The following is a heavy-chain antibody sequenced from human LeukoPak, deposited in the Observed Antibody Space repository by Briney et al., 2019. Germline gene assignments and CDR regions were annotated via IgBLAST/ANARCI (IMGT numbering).Heavy chain of an antibody. CDR2: IRSKAYGVTT. V-gene: IGHV3-49*04. J-gene: IGHJ4*02. Sequence: TGGSLSLSCTASGFTFGDCSMSGVRQAPGKGFDWVGFIRSKAYGVTTEYATSVKGRFTISRDDYKSIAYLQLNSLRAEDTGMYYCTKDDSPEYWGQGTLVTVSS. D-gene: IGHD1-14*01. CDR1: GFTFGDCS. CDR3: TKDDSPEY.